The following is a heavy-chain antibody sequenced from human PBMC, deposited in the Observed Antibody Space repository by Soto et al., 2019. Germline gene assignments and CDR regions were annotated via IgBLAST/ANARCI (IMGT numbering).Heavy chain of an antibody. CDR3: ARDQSPYQLLSPNWFDP. D-gene: IGHD2-2*01. V-gene: IGHV3-23*01. Sequence: PGGSLRLSCAASGFTFSSYAMSWVRQAPGKGLEWVSSISGSDDSTYYVDSVKGRFTISRDNSKNTLYLQMNSLRAEDTAGYYCARDQSPYQLLSPNWFDPWGQGTLVTVSS. CDR1: GFTFSSYA. CDR2: ISGSDDST. J-gene: IGHJ5*02.